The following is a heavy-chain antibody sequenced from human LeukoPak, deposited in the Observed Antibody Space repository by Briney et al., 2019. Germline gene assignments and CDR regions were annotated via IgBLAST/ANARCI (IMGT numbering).Heavy chain of an antibody. CDR2: INPNSGGT. CDR1: GYTFTGYY. J-gene: IGHJ5*02. Sequence: ASVKVSCKASGYTFTGYYMHWVRQAPGQGLEWMGWINPNSGGTNYAQKFQGGVTMTRDTSISTAYMELSRLRSDDTAVYYCARGSSGRGDWFDPWGQGTLVTVSS. V-gene: IGHV1-2*02. CDR3: ARGSSGRGDWFDP.